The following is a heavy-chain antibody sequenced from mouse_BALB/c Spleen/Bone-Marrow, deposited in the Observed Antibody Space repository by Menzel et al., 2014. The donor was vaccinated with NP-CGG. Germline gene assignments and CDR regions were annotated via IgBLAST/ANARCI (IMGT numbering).Heavy chain of an antibody. J-gene: IGHJ4*01. V-gene: IGHV2-9*02. D-gene: IGHD1-1*01. CDR2: IWAGGST. Sequence: VQLQESGPGLVAPSQSLSISCTVSGFSLISYGVHWVRRPPGQGLEWLGAIWAGGSTNYNSALMSRLTISKDNSKSQVFLKMNSLQTDDTAMYYCAREGRGYYGSSGAAMDYWGQGTKVTVSS. CDR3: AREGRGYYGSSGAAMDY. CDR1: GFSLISYG.